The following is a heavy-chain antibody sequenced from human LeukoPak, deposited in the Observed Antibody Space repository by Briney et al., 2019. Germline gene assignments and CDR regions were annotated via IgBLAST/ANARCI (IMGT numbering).Heavy chain of an antibody. CDR3: ARSPRGSHFDY. D-gene: IGHD3-16*01. Sequence: GGSLRLSCAASGFTFSNYEMNGVRQAPGKGLEWVSHISSSGSSIYYADSVKGRFTISRDNAKNSLYLQMDSLRAEDTATYYCARSPRGSHFDYWGQGTLVTVSS. V-gene: IGHV3-48*03. CDR1: GFTFSNYE. CDR2: ISSSGSSI. J-gene: IGHJ4*02.